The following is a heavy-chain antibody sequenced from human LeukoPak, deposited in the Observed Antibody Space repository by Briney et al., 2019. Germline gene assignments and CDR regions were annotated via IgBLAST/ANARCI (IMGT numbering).Heavy chain of an antibody. J-gene: IGHJ5*02. CDR1: GGSISSYY. D-gene: IGHD3-16*01. CDR2: IYYSGST. Sequence: KPSETLSLTCTASGGSISSYYWSWIRQPPGKGLEWIGYIYYSGSTNYNPSLKSRVTISVDTSKNQFSLKLSSVTAADTAVYYCARGGAYDYVWGSYLNWFDPWGQGTLVTVSS. CDR3: ARGGAYDYVWGSYLNWFDP. V-gene: IGHV4-59*01.